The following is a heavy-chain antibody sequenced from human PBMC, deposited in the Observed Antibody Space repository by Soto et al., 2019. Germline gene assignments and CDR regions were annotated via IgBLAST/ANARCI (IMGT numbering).Heavy chain of an antibody. Sequence: EVKVLESGGGLVQPGGSLRLSCATSGFTFSSYPMNWVRQAPGKGLEWVSGIKAGGDSTYYADSVKGRFTIFRDNAKNSEYLQTDSLSVEDTAVYCGERRVWGQGTLVTVSS. V-gene: IGHV3-23*01. J-gene: IGHJ4*02. CDR3: ERRV. CDR1: GFTFSSYP. CDR2: IKAGGDST.